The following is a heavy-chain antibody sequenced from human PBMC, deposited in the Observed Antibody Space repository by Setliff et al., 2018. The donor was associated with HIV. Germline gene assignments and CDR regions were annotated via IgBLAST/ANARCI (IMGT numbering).Heavy chain of an antibody. Sequence: ASVKVSCKASSYTFTSYGISWVRQAPGQGLEWMGWISAYSGNTNYAQKLQGRVTMTTDTSTSTAYMELRSLRTDYTAVYYCARVAWYYSFWSGLGDAFDIWGQGTMVTVSS. D-gene: IGHD3-3*01. V-gene: IGHV1-18*01. CDR2: ISAYSGNT. CDR3: ARVAWYYSFWSGLGDAFDI. CDR1: SYTFTSYG. J-gene: IGHJ3*02.